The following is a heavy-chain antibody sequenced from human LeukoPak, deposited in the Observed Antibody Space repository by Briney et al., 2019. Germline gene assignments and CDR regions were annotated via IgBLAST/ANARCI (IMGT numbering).Heavy chain of an antibody. J-gene: IGHJ6*03. CDR3: AKVDPASVTGGVFYYYYYMDV. Sequence: GGSLRLSCAASGFTFTNHVITWVRQAPGKGLEWVSGISVSGAGTFYAESVKGRFTISRDNSKTTLSLQMNSLRAEDTAIYYGAKVDPASVTGGVFYYYYYMDVWGKGTTVTVSS. CDR2: ISVSGAGT. CDR1: GFTFTNHV. D-gene: IGHD2-21*02. V-gene: IGHV3-23*01.